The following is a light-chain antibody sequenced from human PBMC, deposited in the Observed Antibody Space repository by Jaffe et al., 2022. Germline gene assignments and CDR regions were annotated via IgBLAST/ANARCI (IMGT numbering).Light chain of an antibody. Sequence: QSALTQPASVSGSPGQSITISCTGTSSDVGSYNLVSWYQQHPGKAPKLMIYAVTERPSGVSNRFSGSKSGNTASLTISGLQAEDEADYYCCSYAGSTTLVVFGGGTKLTVL. V-gene: IGLV2-23*02. J-gene: IGLJ2*01. CDR1: SSDVGSYNL. CDR2: AVT. CDR3: CSYAGSTTLVV.